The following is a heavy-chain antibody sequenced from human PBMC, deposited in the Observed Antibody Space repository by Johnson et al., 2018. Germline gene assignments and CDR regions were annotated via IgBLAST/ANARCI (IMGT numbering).Heavy chain of an antibody. Sequence: QVQLVESGAEVKKPGASVKVSCKASGYTFTSFHVHWVRQAPGQGLEWMGIINPSGAGTTYSQKFPGRVTVTRDTSTSTGYMEVNSLRSEDTAVYYCARASNSNNWYHYGLDVWGQGTTVTVSS. CDR2: INPSGAGT. CDR3: ARASNSNNWYHYGLDV. D-gene: IGHD6-13*01. CDR1: GYTFTSFH. V-gene: IGHV1-46*01. J-gene: IGHJ6*02.